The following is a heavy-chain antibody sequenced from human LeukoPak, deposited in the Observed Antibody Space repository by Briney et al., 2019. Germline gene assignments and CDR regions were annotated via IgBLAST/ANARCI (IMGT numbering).Heavy chain of an antibody. V-gene: IGHV4-59*01. CDR3: ARGRDTVSTPFDY. CDR1: GGSISSYY. D-gene: IGHD2-15*01. J-gene: IGHJ4*02. Sequence: SETLSLTCTVSGGSISSYYWNWIRQPPGKGLEWIGYIYYSGSGSTNYNPSLESRVTISVDTSKNQFSLKVNSVTAADTAVYYCARGRDTVSTPFDYWGQGTLVTVSS. CDR2: IYYSGSGST.